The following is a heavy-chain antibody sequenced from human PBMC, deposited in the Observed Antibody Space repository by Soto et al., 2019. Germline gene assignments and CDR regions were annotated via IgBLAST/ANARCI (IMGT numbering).Heavy chain of an antibody. Sequence: SETLSLTWTFSGCSVRSGGYYLTWVRPPPGKGLEWIGYIYYSGSTNYHPSLRGRVTISVDTSKNQFSLKLTSVTAADTAVYYCARDREVWLRGWGFAPWVQGALVTGSS. J-gene: IGHJ5*02. D-gene: IGHD2-21*01. CDR1: GCSVRSGGYY. V-gene: IGHV4-61*08. CDR2: IYYSGST. CDR3: ARDREVWLRGWGFAP.